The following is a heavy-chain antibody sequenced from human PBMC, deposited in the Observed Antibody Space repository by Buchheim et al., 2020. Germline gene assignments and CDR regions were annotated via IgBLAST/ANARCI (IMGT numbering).Heavy chain of an antibody. Sequence: QVQLQESGPGLVKPSETLSLTCTVSGGFINTYYWSWIRQPPGKGLEWLGYIYYSASANYNPSLSSRITISVDTSKNQISLKLNSVTAADTAVYYCARAGYRGWFDPWGPGTL. CDR3: ARAGYRGWFDP. CDR2: IYYSASA. J-gene: IGHJ5*02. D-gene: IGHD2-15*01. V-gene: IGHV4-59*01. CDR1: GGFINTYY.